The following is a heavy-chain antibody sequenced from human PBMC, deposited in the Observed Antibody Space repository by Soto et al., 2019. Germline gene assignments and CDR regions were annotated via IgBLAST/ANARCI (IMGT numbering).Heavy chain of an antibody. V-gene: IGHV3-23*01. Sequence: DVLLLESGGGLVQPGGSLRLSCAASGFTFSDYAMNWVRQAPGEGLEWVSTISGSGGSTYYADSVRGRFTISRDNPKNTLYLQVNSLRPDDTAVYYCAKGGAFYFDLNWFDPWGQGTPVTVSS. CDR1: GFTFSDYA. J-gene: IGHJ5*02. D-gene: IGHD3-22*01. CDR3: AKGGAFYFDLNWFDP. CDR2: ISGSGGST.